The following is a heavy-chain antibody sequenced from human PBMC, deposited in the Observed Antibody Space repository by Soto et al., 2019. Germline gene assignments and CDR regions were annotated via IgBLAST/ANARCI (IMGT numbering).Heavy chain of an antibody. CDR3: AKGKSYDYVWGSYQGDYYFDY. D-gene: IGHD3-16*02. CDR2: ISGSGGST. J-gene: IGHJ4*02. CDR1: GFTFSSYA. V-gene: IGHV3-23*01. Sequence: GGSLRLSCAASGFTFSSYAMSWVRQAPGKGLEWVSAISGSGGSTYYADSVKGRFTISRDNSKNTLYLQMNSLRAEDTAVYYCAKGKSYDYVWGSYQGDYYFDYWGQGTLVTVSS.